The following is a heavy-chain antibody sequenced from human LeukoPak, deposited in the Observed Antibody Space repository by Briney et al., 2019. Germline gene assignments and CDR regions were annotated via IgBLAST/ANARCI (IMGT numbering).Heavy chain of an antibody. D-gene: IGHD6-19*01. J-gene: IGHJ4*02. CDR3: ARQKRNSSGWYGDY. V-gene: IGHV4-30-4*08. Sequence: NPSETLSLTCTVSGGSISSGDYYWSWIRQPPWKGLEWIGYIYYSGTTYYNPSLKSRITISIDTSKSQFSLKLSSVTAADTAVYYCARQKRNSSGWYGDYWGQGTLVTVSS. CDR2: IYYSGTT. CDR1: GGSISSGDYY.